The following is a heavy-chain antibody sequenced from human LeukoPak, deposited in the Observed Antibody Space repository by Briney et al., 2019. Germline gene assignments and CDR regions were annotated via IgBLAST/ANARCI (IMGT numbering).Heavy chain of an antibody. CDR1: GFTFSSYW. J-gene: IGHJ4*02. Sequence: GGSLRLSCAASGFTFSSYWMSWVRQAPGKGLEWVANINQDGSEKYYVDSVKGRFTISRDNAKNSLFLQMNSLRAEDTAVYYCARGPHYYDSSGYYNYWGQGTLVTVSS. CDR2: INQDGSEK. V-gene: IGHV3-7*01. CDR3: ARGPHYYDSSGYYNY. D-gene: IGHD3-22*01.